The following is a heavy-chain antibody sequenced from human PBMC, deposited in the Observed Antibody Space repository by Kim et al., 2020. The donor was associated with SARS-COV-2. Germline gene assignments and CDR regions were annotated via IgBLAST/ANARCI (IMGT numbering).Heavy chain of an antibody. CDR2: ISSSSSYI. J-gene: IGHJ4*02. D-gene: IGHD3-3*01. V-gene: IGHV3-21*01. Sequence: GGSLRLSCAASGFTFSSYSMNWVRQAPGKGLEWVSSISSSSSYIYYADSVKGRFTISRDNAKNSLYLQMNSLRAEDTAVYYCARVSVFTRFLEWEHPEGYYFDYWGQGTLVTVSS. CDR1: GFTFSSYS. CDR3: ARVSVFTRFLEWEHPEGYYFDY.